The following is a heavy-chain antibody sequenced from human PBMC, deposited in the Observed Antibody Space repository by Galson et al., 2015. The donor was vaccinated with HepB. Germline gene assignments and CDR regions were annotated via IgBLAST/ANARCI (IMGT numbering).Heavy chain of an antibody. D-gene: IGHD2-21*02. J-gene: IGHJ4*02. CDR2: INHSGST. CDR3: ARAGRDIVVVTAIDY. V-gene: IGHV4-34*01. CDR1: GGSFSGYY. Sequence: ETLSLTCAVYGGSFSGYYWSWIRQPPGKGLEWIGEINHSGSTNYNPSLKSRVTISVDTSKNQFSLKLSSVTAADTAVYYCARAGRDIVVVTAIDYWGQGTLVTVSS.